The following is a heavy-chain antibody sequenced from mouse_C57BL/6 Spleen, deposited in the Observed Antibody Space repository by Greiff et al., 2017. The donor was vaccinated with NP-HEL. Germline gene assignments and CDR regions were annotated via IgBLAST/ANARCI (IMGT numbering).Heavy chain of an antibody. CDR1: GFTFSDYY. Sequence: EVQLVESGGGLVQPGGSLKLSCAASGFTFSDYYMYWVRQTPEKRLEWVAYISNGGGSTYYPDTVKGRFTISRDNAKNTLYLQMSRLKSEDTAMYYCARLYSPYYAMDYWGQGTSVTVSS. D-gene: IGHD2-12*01. V-gene: IGHV5-12*01. CDR3: ARLYSPYYAMDY. J-gene: IGHJ4*01. CDR2: ISNGGGST.